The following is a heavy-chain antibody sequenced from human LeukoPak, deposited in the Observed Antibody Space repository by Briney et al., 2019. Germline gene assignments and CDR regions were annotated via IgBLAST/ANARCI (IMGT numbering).Heavy chain of an antibody. D-gene: IGHD3-10*01. J-gene: IGHJ4*02. Sequence: GGSLRLSCAASKLTFSHYWMSWVRQAPGKGLQWVAAINQDGDRKEYVDSVKGRFSISRDSATNSLYLQMNSLRAEDTAVYYCAKDRALMVQGVIPVWGQGTLVTVSS. CDR3: AKDRALMVQGVIPV. CDR1: KLTFSHYW. CDR2: INQDGDRK. V-gene: IGHV3-7*03.